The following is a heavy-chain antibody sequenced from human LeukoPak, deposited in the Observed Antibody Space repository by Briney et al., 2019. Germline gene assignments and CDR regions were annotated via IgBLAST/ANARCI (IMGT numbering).Heavy chain of an antibody. J-gene: IGHJ4*02. CDR1: GGSISSSSYY. Sequence: SETLSLTCTVSGGSISSSSYYWGWIRQPPGKGLEWIGSIYYSGSTYYNPSLKSRVTISVDTSKNQFSLKLSSVTAADTAVYYCARDSYLHSSSWNFDYWGQGTLVTVSS. D-gene: IGHD6-13*01. V-gene: IGHV4-39*07. CDR3: ARDSYLHSSSWNFDY. CDR2: IYYSGST.